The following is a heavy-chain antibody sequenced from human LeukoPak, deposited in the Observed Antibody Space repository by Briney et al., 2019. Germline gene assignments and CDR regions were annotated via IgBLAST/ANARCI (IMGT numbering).Heavy chain of an antibody. CDR3: ARDDGRNRNDYSNYASWPYYYYGMDV. J-gene: IGHJ6*02. Sequence: SETLSLTCTVSGGSISSYYWSWIRQTAGRGLEWIGRIYNSGSTNYNPSLKSRVTMSVDTSKNQFSLKLSSVTAADTAVYYCARDDGRNRNDYSNYASWPYYYYGMDVWGQGTTVTVSS. V-gene: IGHV4-4*07. CDR2: IYNSGST. CDR1: GGSISSYY. D-gene: IGHD4-4*01.